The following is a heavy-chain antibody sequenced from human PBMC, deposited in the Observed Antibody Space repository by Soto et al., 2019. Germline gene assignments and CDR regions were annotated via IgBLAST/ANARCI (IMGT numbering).Heavy chain of an antibody. Sequence: QVQLQESGPGLVKPSQTLSLTCTVSGGSISSGGYYWSWIRQHPGKGLEWIGYIYYSASTYYNPSLKSRVTISVDTSKNQFSLKLSSVTAADTAVYYCARASTSSVNWFDPWGQGTLVTVSS. J-gene: IGHJ5*02. CDR3: ARASTSSVNWFDP. D-gene: IGHD4-17*01. V-gene: IGHV4-31*03. CDR2: IYYSAST. CDR1: GGSISSGGYY.